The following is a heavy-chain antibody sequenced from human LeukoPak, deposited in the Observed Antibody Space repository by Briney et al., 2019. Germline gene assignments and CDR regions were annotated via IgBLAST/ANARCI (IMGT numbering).Heavy chain of an antibody. J-gene: IGHJ4*02. CDR1: GGSISDYY. CDR2: IYYSGTT. CDR3: ARTPRGGYSGYNFDS. V-gene: IGHV4-59*01. D-gene: IGHD5-12*01. Sequence: SETLSLTCTVSGGSISDYYWSWIRQPPGKGLEWIGYIYYSGTTNYNPSLKSRVTMSVDTSKNQFSLKVSSETAADTAFYYCARTPRGGYSGYNFDSWGQGTLVTVSS.